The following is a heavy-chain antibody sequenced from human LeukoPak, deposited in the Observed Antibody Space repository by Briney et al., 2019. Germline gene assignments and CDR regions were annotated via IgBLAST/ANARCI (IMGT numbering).Heavy chain of an antibody. CDR1: GGSISSGDYY. CDR3: ARDLTVMAPGWYFDL. Sequence: PSETLSLTCTVSGGSISSGDYYWSWIRQPPGKGLEWIGYIYYSGSTYYNPSLKSRVTISVDTSKNQFSLKLSSVTAADTAVYYCARDLTVMAPGWYFDLWGRGTLVTVSS. J-gene: IGHJ2*01. CDR2: IYYSGST. D-gene: IGHD5-18*01. V-gene: IGHV4-30-4*01.